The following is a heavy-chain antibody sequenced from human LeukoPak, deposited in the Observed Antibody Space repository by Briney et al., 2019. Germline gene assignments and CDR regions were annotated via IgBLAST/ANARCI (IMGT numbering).Heavy chain of an antibody. Sequence: SETLSLTCAVYGGSFSGYYWSWIRQPPGKGLEWIGYIYYSGSTNYNPSLKSRVTISVDTSKNQFSLKLSSVTAADTAVYYCAREVFMVQGTYYYMDVWGKGTTVTISS. V-gene: IGHV4-59*01. D-gene: IGHD3-10*01. CDR2: IYYSGST. CDR1: GGSFSGYY. CDR3: AREVFMVQGTYYYMDV. J-gene: IGHJ6*03.